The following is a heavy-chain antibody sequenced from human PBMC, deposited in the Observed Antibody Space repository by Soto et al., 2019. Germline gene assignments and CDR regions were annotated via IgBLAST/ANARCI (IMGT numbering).Heavy chain of an antibody. V-gene: IGHV3-48*03. D-gene: IGHD3-10*01. CDR2: ISSGGSTI. J-gene: IGHJ6*02. CDR1: GFTFSDFE. Sequence: PGGSLRLSCAASGFTFSDFEMNWVRQAPGKGLEWVAYISSGGSTIHYADSVRGRVTISRDNAKNSLSLQMSSLRAEDTGVYYCASSMVRGRNYFNYGMDVWGQGTTVTVSS. CDR3: ASSMVRGRNYFNYGMDV.